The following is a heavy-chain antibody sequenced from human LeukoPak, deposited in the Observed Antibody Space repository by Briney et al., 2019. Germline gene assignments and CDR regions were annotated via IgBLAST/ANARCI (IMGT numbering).Heavy chain of an antibody. D-gene: IGHD1-26*01. CDR2: IKQDGSEK. J-gene: IGHJ4*02. CDR3: ATESGTYSGTCFDY. V-gene: IGHV3-7*04. Sequence: GGSLRLSCAASGFTFSNYWMSWVRQAPGKGLQWVANIKQDGSEKYYVDSVKGRFTISRDNAKNSLYLQMNSLRAEDTAVYYCATESGTYSGTCFDYWGQGNLVTVSS. CDR1: GFTFSNYW.